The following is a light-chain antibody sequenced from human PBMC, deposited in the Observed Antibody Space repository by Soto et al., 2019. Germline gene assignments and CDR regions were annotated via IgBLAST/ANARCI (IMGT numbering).Light chain of an antibody. V-gene: IGLV2-14*01. Sequence: QSGLTQPASVSGSPGQSITISCTGTNIDVGGYNYVSWYQQHPGKAPKLMIYEVTYRPSGVSNRFSGSKSGNTASLTISGLQAEDEADYYCSSYTSSSTDVFGTGTKLTVL. CDR3: SSYTSSSTDV. J-gene: IGLJ1*01. CDR1: NIDVGGYNY. CDR2: EVT.